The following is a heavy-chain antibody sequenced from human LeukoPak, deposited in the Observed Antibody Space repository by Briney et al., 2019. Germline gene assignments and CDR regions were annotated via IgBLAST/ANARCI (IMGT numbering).Heavy chain of an antibody. CDR2: IYYSGST. Sequence: SETLSLTCTVSGGSISSYYWSWIRQPPGKGLEWIGYIYYSGSTNYNPSLKSRVTISVDTSKNQFSLKLSSVTAADTAVYYCARLPPYGGNYDAFDIWGQGTMVTVSS. D-gene: IGHD4-23*01. J-gene: IGHJ3*02. CDR3: ARLPPYGGNYDAFDI. CDR1: GGSISSYY. V-gene: IGHV4-59*08.